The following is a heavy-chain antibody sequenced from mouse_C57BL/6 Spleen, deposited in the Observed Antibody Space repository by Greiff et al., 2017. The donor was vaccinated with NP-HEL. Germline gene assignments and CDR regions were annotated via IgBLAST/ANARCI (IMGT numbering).Heavy chain of an antibody. CDR2: IDPSDSYT. D-gene: IGHD3-2*02. Sequence: QVQLQQPGAELVMPGASVKLSCKASGYTFTSYWMHWVKQRPGQGLEWIGEIDPSDSYTNYNQKFKGKSTLTVDKSSSTAYMQLSSLTSEDSAVYYCARWLTDSSGYGYWGQGTTLTVSS. CDR3: ARWLTDSSGYGY. J-gene: IGHJ2*01. CDR1: GYTFTSYW. V-gene: IGHV1-69*01.